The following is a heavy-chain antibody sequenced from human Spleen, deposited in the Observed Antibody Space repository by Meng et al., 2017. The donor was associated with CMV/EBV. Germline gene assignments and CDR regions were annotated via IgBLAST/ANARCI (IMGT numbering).Heavy chain of an antibody. CDR1: GGSIINSDYH. CDR3: ARARRGYSYAYFDY. J-gene: IGHJ4*02. V-gene: IGHV4-39*07. Sequence: SETLSLTCTVSGGSIINSDYHWGWIRQPPGKGLEWIGSIYYSGRTYHNPSLKSRVTMSRDTSENQFSLHLSSVTAADTAVYYCARARRGYSYAYFDYWGQGTLVTVSS. D-gene: IGHD5-18*01. CDR2: IYYSGRT.